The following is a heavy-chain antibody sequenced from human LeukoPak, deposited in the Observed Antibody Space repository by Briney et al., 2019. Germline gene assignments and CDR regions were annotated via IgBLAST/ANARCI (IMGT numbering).Heavy chain of an antibody. Sequence: ASVKVSCKASGYTFTSYYMHWVRQAPGQGLEWMGWINPNSGGTNYAQKFQGRVTMTRDTSISTAYMELSRLRSDDTAVYYCASPLIVVVPAVAFDIWGQGTMVTVSS. V-gene: IGHV1-2*02. CDR3: ASPLIVVVPAVAFDI. CDR2: INPNSGGT. CDR1: GYTFTSYY. J-gene: IGHJ3*02. D-gene: IGHD2-2*01.